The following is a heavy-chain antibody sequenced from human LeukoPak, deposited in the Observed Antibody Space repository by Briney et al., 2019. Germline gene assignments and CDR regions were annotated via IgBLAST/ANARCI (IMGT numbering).Heavy chain of an antibody. J-gene: IGHJ6*02. CDR1: GYTFTSYD. Sequence: ASVKVSCKASGYTFTSYDINWARQATGQGLEWMGWMNPNSGNTGYAQKFQGRVTMTRNTSISTAYMELSSLRSEDTAVYYCARGQYCSGGSCYVDYYYYGMDVWGQGTTVTVSS. V-gene: IGHV1-8*01. D-gene: IGHD2-15*01. CDR2: MNPNSGNT. CDR3: ARGQYCSGGSCYVDYYYYGMDV.